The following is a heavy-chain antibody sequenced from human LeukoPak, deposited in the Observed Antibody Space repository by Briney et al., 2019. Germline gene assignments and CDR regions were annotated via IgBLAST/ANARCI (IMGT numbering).Heavy chain of an antibody. CDR1: GFTFSSYW. CDR3: AKDHAVVVPAANFDY. D-gene: IGHD2-2*01. V-gene: IGHV3-7*03. Sequence: AGGSLRLSCAASGFTFSSYWMSWVRQAPGKGLEWVANMNQDGSEKYYVNSVKGRFTISRDNAKNSLYLQMNNLRAEDTAVYYCAKDHAVVVPAANFDYWGQGTLVTVSS. CDR2: MNQDGSEK. J-gene: IGHJ4*02.